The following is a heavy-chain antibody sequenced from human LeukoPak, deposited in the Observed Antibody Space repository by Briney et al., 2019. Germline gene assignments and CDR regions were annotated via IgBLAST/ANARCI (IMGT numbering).Heavy chain of an antibody. V-gene: IGHV4-31*03. D-gene: IGHD4-17*01. CDR3: ARGTVTRTFDY. CDR2: IYYSGST. Sequence: SETLSLTCTGSGGSISSGGYYWSWIRQHPGKGLEWIGYIYYSGSTYYNPSLKSRVTISVDTSKNQFSLKLSSVTAADTAVYYCARGTVTRTFDYWGQGTLVTVSS. J-gene: IGHJ4*02. CDR1: GGSISSGGYY.